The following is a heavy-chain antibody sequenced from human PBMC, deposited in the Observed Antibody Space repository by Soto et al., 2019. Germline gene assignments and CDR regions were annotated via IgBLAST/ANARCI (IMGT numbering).Heavy chain of an antibody. CDR1: GFTFKESA. CDR2: ISDTGAST. Sequence: PGRSLRLSCASSGFTFKESAMNWCRHAPGKGLEWVASISDTGASTWYAESVRGRLSISRDNSKNTLYLQMNSLRGEDTAVYYCAKGRGSGWAWYFDNWGQGTLVTVSS. CDR3: AKGRGSGWAWYFDN. V-gene: IGHV3-23*01. D-gene: IGHD6-19*01. J-gene: IGHJ4*02.